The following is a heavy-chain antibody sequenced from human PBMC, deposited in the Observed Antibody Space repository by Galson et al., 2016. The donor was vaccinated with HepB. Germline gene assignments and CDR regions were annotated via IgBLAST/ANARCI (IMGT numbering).Heavy chain of an antibody. Sequence: SLRLSCAASGFTFSSYWMHWVRQAPEKGLVWVSRISSDGSTTAYADSVKGRFTISRDNAKNTLDLQMNSLRVEDTAMYYCVREVPALGYWGQGTLVTVSS. V-gene: IGHV3-74*01. J-gene: IGHJ4*02. CDR1: GFTFSSYW. CDR2: ISSDGSTT. CDR3: VREVPALGY.